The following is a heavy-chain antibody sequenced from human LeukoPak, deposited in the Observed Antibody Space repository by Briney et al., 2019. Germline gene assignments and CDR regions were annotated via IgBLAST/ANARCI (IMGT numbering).Heavy chain of an antibody. CDR1: GGTFSSYA. Sequence: SVKVSCNASGGTFSSYAISWVRQAPGQGLEWMGGIIPIFGTANYAQKFQGRVTITTDESTSTAYMELSSLRSEDTAVYYCARARAMRAAFDIWGQGTMVTVSS. V-gene: IGHV1-69*05. CDR2: IIPIFGTA. J-gene: IGHJ3*02. CDR3: ARARAMRAAFDI.